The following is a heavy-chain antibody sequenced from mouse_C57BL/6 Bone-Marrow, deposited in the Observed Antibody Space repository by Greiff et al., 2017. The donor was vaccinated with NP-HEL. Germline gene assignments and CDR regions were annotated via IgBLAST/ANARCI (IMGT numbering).Heavy chain of an antibody. CDR3: ARCLAYYSNYGYFDY. V-gene: IGHV1-81*01. Sequence: VQLQQSGAELARPGASVKLSCKASGYTFTSYGISWVKQRTGQGLEWIGEIYPRSGNTYYNEKFKGKATLTADKSSSTAYMELRSLTSEDSAVYFCARCLAYYSNYGYFDYWGQGTTLTVSS. J-gene: IGHJ2*01. CDR2: IYPRSGNT. CDR1: GYTFTSYG. D-gene: IGHD2-5*01.